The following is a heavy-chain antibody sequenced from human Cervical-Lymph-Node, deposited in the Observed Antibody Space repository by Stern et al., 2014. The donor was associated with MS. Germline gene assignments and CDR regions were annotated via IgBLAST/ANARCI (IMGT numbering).Heavy chain of an antibody. CDR3: ARDIGPSAAGSLGRIDP. CDR1: GYTFTNYG. CDR2: ISPYNGNT. V-gene: IGHV1-18*01. Sequence: QVQLVQSGAEVKKPGASVKVSCKPSGYTFTNYGITWVRQAPAQGLEWMGWISPYNGNTNYAQNLQGRGTMTTDTSTSTAYMELRSLRSDDTAVYYCARDIGPSAAGSLGRIDPWGQGTLVTVSS. J-gene: IGHJ5*02. D-gene: IGHD6-13*01.